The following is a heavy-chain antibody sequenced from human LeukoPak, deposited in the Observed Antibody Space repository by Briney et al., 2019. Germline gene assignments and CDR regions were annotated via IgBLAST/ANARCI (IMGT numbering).Heavy chain of an antibody. J-gene: IGHJ4*02. CDR3: AGWGVSSNY. CDR2: INPAGDKD. CDR1: GFTFSTYW. D-gene: IGHD3-10*01. V-gene: IGHV3-7*01. Sequence: PGGSLRLSCAASGFTFSTYWMNWVRQYPGKGLNWVANINPAGDKDAHVDSVKGRFTISRDNAKNSLCLQMNSLRAEDTAIYYCAGWGVSSNYWGQGIVVTVSS.